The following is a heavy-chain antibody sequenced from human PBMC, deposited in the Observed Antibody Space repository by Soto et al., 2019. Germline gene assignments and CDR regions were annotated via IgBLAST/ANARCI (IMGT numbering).Heavy chain of an antibody. V-gene: IGHV1-69*12. CDR1: GGTFSSYA. Sequence: QVQLVQSGAEVKKPGSSVKVSCKASGGTFSSYAISWVRQAPGQGLEWMGGIIPIFGTANYAQKFQGRVTITADESTSTAYMELSSLSSEDTAVYYCARLVTVVKSFHYWYFDLWGRGTLVTVSS. J-gene: IGHJ2*01. CDR3: ARLVTVVKSFHYWYFDL. D-gene: IGHD2-15*01. CDR2: IIPIFGTA.